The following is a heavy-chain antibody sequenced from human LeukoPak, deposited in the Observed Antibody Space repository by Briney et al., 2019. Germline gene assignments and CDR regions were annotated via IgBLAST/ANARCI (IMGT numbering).Heavy chain of an antibody. J-gene: IGHJ4*02. CDR2: INSDGTNT. CDR3: ARVDRENWVDY. D-gene: IGHD1-26*01. Sequence: GGSLRLSCVASGFTFSGYWMHWVRQGPGRGLVCLSCINSDGTNTWYAESVKGRFTISRDNTKNTLYLQIDSLRAEDTAVYYCARVDRENWVDYWGQGTLAIVSS. V-gene: IGHV3-74*01. CDR1: GFTFSGYW.